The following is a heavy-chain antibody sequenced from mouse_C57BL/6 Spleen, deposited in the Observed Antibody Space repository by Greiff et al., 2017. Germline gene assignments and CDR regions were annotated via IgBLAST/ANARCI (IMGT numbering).Heavy chain of an antibody. CDR1: GYTFTSYW. J-gene: IGHJ2*01. Sequence: VQLQQPGAELVRPGTSVKLSCKASGYTFTSYWMHWVKQRPGQGLEWIGVIDPSDSYTNYNQKFKGKATLTVDTSSSTAYMQLSSLTSEDSAVYYCARKYYGSSYLYYFDYWGKGTTLTVSS. V-gene: IGHV1-59*01. CDR2: IDPSDSYT. D-gene: IGHD1-1*01. CDR3: ARKYYGSSYLYYFDY.